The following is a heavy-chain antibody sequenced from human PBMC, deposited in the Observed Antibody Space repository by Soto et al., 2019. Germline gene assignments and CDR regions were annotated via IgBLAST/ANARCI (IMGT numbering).Heavy chain of an antibody. D-gene: IGHD3-10*01. CDR3: ARGKDYGSGCYSGY. CDR2: IYSGGST. J-gene: IGHJ4*02. CDR1: GLTVSSNY. Sequence: EVQLVESGGGLIQPGGSLRLSCAASGLTVSSNYMSWVRQAPGKGLEWVSVIYSGGSTDYADSVKGRFTISRDNSKNTLYLQMNSLRAEDTAVYYCARGKDYGSGCYSGYWGQGTLVTVSS. V-gene: IGHV3-53*01.